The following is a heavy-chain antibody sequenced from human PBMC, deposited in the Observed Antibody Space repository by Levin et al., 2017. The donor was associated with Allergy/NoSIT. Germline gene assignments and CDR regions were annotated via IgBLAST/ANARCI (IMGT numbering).Heavy chain of an antibody. V-gene: IGHV3-23*01. CDR1: GFSFSSYA. CDR2: ISISGSST. Sequence: GGSLRLSCAASGFSFSSYAMTWVRQAPGKGLEWVSRISISGSSTHYADSVKGRFTISRDNSNNTLFLQMNSLRGEDTALYFCGKDRDSTGFYYLFWGRGTLVTVSS. D-gene: IGHD3-22*01. CDR3: GKDRDSTGFYYLF. J-gene: IGHJ2*01.